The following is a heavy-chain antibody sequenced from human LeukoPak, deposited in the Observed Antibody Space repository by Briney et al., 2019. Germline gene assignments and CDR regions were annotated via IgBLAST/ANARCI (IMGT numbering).Heavy chain of an antibody. CDR2: INPNSGGT. V-gene: IGHV1-2*02. CDR1: GYTFTGYY. CDR3: ARGPHNCSGGSCYLSYYYYMDV. J-gene: IGHJ6*03. D-gene: IGHD2-15*01. Sequence: ASVKVSCKASGYTFTGYYMHWVRQAPGQGLEWMGWINPNSGGTNYAQKFQGRVTMTRNTSISTAYMELSSLRSEDTAVYYCARGPHNCSGGSCYLSYYYYMDVWGKGTTVTISS.